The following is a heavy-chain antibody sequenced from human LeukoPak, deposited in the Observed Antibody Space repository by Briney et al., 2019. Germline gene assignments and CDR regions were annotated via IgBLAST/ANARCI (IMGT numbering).Heavy chain of an antibody. CDR3: ARGYSSGWDQPHY. Sequence: SQTLSLTCAVYGGSFSGHYWSWVRQPPGRGMGWIGEINHSGSANYNPSLKSRVTISVDTSKNQFSLKLSSVTAADTAMYYCARGYSSGWDQPHYWGQGTLVTVSS. D-gene: IGHD6-19*01. J-gene: IGHJ4*02. CDR2: INHSGSA. V-gene: IGHV4-34*01. CDR1: GGSFSGHY.